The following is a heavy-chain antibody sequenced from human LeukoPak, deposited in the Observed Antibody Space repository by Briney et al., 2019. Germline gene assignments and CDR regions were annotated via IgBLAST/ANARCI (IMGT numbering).Heavy chain of an antibody. Sequence: PGRSLRLSCAASGFTFSSYAMHWVRQAPGKGLEWAAVISYDGSNKYYADSVKGRFTISRDNSKNTLYLQMNSLRAEDTAVYYCARNRVGDILFDYWGQGTLVTVSS. CDR2: ISYDGSNK. J-gene: IGHJ4*02. CDR3: ARNRVGDILFDY. D-gene: IGHD4-17*01. V-gene: IGHV3-30*04. CDR1: GFTFSSYA.